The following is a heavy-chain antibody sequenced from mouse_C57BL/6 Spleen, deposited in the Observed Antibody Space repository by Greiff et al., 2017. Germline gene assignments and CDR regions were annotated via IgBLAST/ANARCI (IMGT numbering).Heavy chain of an antibody. CDR1: GYAFSSSW. D-gene: IGHD1-1*01. V-gene: IGHV1-82*01. Sequence: VQLQQSGPELVKPGASVKISCKASGYAFSSSWMNWVKQRPGKGLEWIGRIYPGDGDTNYNGKFKGKATLTADKSSSTAYMQLSSLTSADSAVYFEASEGGTFYGSLYYFDYWGQGTTLTVSA. J-gene: IGHJ2*01. CDR2: IYPGDGDT. CDR3: ASEGGTFYGSLYYFDY.